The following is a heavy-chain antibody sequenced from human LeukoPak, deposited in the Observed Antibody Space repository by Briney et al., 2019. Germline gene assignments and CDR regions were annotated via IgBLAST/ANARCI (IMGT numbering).Heavy chain of an antibody. J-gene: IGHJ4*02. V-gene: IGHV3-7*01. CDR2: INQDETAK. CDR3: ASPYSSRWYELCY. D-gene: IGHD6-13*01. CDR1: GFTFSRYW. Sequence: GGSLRLSCAASGFTFSRYWMSWVRQAPGKGLEWVASINQDETAKLYVDSVKGRFTISRDNAKNSLFLQMNSLRAEDTAFYYCASPYSSRWYELCYWGQGTLVTVSS.